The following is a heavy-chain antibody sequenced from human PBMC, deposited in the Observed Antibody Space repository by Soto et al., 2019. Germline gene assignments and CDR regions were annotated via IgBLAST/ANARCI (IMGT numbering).Heavy chain of an antibody. CDR2: IVPIFGTP. CDR3: ARADYYDIHDY. Sequence: GASVKVSCKASGGTFSSYAISWVRQAPGQGLEWMGGIVPIFGTPNYAQKFQGRVTITRDTSASTAYMELSSLRSEDTAVYSCARADYYDIHDYWGQGTLVTVSS. CDR1: GGTFSSYA. D-gene: IGHD3-22*01. J-gene: IGHJ4*02. V-gene: IGHV1-69*05.